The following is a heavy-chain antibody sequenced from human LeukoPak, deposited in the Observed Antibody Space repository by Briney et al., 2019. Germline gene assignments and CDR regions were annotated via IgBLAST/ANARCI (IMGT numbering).Heavy chain of an antibody. J-gene: IGHJ4*02. CDR1: GFTFDDYA. D-gene: IGHD6-13*01. CDR3: ASYTAAAGVIDY. CDR2: ISSSSSYI. V-gene: IGHV3-21*01. Sequence: PGGSLRLSCAASGFTFDDYAMHWVRQAPGKGLEWVSSISSSSSYIYYADSVKGRFTISRDNAKNSLYLQMNSLRAEDTAVYYCASYTAAAGVIDYWGQGTLVTVSS.